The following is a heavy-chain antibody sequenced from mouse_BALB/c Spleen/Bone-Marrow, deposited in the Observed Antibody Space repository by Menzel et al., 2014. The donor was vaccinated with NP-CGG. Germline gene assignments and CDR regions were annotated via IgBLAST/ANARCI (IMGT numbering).Heavy chain of an antibody. CDR3: ARYDGYFDT. D-gene: IGHD2-3*01. CDR2: INHGSGST. Sequence: VKLQQSGAELVRPGASVKVSCKASGYAFTDYLMEWLKQRPGQGLEWIGVINHGSGSTYYNEKFKDKATLTADKSSSTAYMQLSSLTSDDSAVYFCARYDGYFDTGAKAPFSQSPQ. V-gene: IGHV1-54*01. J-gene: IGHJ2*01. CDR1: GYAFTDYL.